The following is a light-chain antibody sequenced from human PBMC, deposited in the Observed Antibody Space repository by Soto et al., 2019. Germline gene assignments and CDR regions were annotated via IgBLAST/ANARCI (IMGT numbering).Light chain of an antibody. CDR1: TGAVTSGYY. Sequence: QAVVTQEPSLTVSPGGTVTLTCVSTTGAVTSGYYPNWFQQKPGQAPRALIYSTSNKYSWTPARFSGSLLGGKAALTLSGVQPEDEAEYYCLLYYGDVGVFGGGTKLTVL. CDR3: LLYYGDVGV. J-gene: IGLJ3*02. CDR2: STS. V-gene: IGLV7-43*01.